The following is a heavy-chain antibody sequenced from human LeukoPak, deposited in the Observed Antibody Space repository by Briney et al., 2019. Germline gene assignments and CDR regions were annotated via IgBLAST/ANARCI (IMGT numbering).Heavy chain of an antibody. V-gene: IGHV3-30*18. J-gene: IGHJ4*02. CDR2: ISPDGNSE. Sequence: GGSLRLSCAASGFAFSTFGIHWVRQAPGKGLEWVAAISPDGNSEYYADSVKGRFTISRDNSRNMIYLQMNSLRGEDSAVYYCAKVNNYDDYWGQGTLVTVSS. CDR3: AKVNNYDDY. CDR1: GFAFSTFG. D-gene: IGHD1/OR15-1a*01.